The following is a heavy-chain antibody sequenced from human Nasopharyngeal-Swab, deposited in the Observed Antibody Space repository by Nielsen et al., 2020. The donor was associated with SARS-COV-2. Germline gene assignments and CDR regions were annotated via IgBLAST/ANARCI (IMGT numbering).Heavy chain of an antibody. V-gene: IGHV4-59*01. Sequence: GSLRLSCTVSGGSISSYYWSWIRQPPGKGLEWIGYIYYSGSTNYNPSLKSRVTISVDTSKNQFSLKLSSVTAADTAVYYCARVAPYYYYYMGVWGKGTTVTVSS. CDR1: GGSISSYY. CDR3: ARVAPYYYYYMGV. J-gene: IGHJ6*03. CDR2: IYYSGST.